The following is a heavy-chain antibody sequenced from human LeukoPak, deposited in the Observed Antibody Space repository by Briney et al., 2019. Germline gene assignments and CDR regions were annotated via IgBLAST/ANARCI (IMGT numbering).Heavy chain of an antibody. V-gene: IGHV4-30-4*07. Sequence: PSETLSLTCAVSGGSISSGDNSWSWIREPPGKGQEWIGNIYYSGSTYYNPSLKSRVNISVDTSKNQFSLKLTSVTAADTAVYYCARDENGYVWGSFRAWGQGTLVTVSS. CDR3: ARDENGYVWGSFRA. CDR1: GGSISSGDNS. D-gene: IGHD3-16*02. CDR2: IYYSGST. J-gene: IGHJ5*02.